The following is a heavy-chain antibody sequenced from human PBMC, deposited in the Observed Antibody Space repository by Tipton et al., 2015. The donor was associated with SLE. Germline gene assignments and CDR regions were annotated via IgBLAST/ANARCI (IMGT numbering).Heavy chain of an antibody. CDR2: VFHSGST. V-gene: IGHV4-38-2*02. D-gene: IGHD5-12*01. Sequence: TLSLTCTVSGYSISSGYYWDWIRQPPGMGLEWVGSVFHSGSTYYNPSLKSRLTISVDTSKNQFSLRLSSVTAADTAVYYCARGVVDIVATIQWYFDLWGRGTLVTVSS. J-gene: IGHJ2*01. CDR3: ARGVVDIVATIQWYFDL. CDR1: GYSISSGYY.